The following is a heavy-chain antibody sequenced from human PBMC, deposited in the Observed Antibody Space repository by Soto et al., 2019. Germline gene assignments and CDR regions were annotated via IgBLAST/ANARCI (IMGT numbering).Heavy chain of an antibody. CDR3: ARDTSGLPGD. D-gene: IGHD5-18*01. Sequence: QVQLVQSGAEVKKPGSSVKVSCKASGGTFSSYAISWVRQAPGQGLEWMGGIIPIVGTSNYAQKCQGRVTIPADESTSTAYMELSSLRYEDTAVYYCARDTSGLPGDWGQGTLVTVSS. J-gene: IGHJ4*02. CDR1: GGTFSSYA. CDR2: IIPIVGTS. V-gene: IGHV1-69*12.